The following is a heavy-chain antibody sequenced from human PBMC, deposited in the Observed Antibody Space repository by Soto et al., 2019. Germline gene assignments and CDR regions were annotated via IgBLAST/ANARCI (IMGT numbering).Heavy chain of an antibody. V-gene: IGHV5-10-1*01. CDR2: IDPVDSYA. CDR3: QRIKSIARNCFDS. CDR1: GFSFTNYW. Sequence: ESLKISYKGSGFSFTNYWISWVRQMPGKGLEWMGNIDPVDSYANYSPSFQGHVTFSVDTSISTAYLQWSSLKASDTAMYFCQRIKSIARNCFDSWDQGTLGTVSS. D-gene: IGHD6-13*01. J-gene: IGHJ5*01.